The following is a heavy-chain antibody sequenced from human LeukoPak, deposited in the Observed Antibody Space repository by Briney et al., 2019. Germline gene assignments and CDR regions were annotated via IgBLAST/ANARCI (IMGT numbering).Heavy chain of an antibody. D-gene: IGHD4-17*01. CDR3: ASGRDYGFDY. CDR1: AFTFSSSA. J-gene: IGHJ4*02. V-gene: IGHV3-30*02. Sequence: GGSLRLSCAASAFTFSSSAMDWVRQAPGKGLEWVSFILYDGSNKYYADSVKGRFTISRDNSKNTLYLQMNNLRPEDTAVYYCASGRDYGFDYWGQGTLVTVSS. CDR2: ILYDGSNK.